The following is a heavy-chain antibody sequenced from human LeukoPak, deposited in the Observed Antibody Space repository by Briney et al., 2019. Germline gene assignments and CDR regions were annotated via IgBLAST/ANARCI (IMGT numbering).Heavy chain of an antibody. Sequence: SETLSLTCIVSGGSISSYYWSWIRQPPGKGLEWIGYIHYSGSTSYNPSLRSRVTISVDTSKNQFSLRLSSVTAADTAVYYCARTTEDCSSTSCYQYWFDPWGQGTLVTVSS. V-gene: IGHV4-59*01. CDR2: IHYSGST. J-gene: IGHJ5*02. D-gene: IGHD2-2*01. CDR3: ARTTEDCSSTSCYQYWFDP. CDR1: GGSISSYY.